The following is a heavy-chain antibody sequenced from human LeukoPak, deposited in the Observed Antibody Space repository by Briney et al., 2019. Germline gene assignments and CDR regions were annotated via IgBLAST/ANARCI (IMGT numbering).Heavy chain of an antibody. V-gene: IGHV2-5*02. D-gene: IGHD3-10*01. J-gene: IGHJ4*01. Sequence: SGPTLVKPTQTLTLTCTFSGFSLSTSGVGVGWIRQPPGKALEWLALIHWDEDKRFSPSLKSRLTITKDTSKNQVVLTMTNMDPVTTATYSGPTGHLANDWGYYGTNFDYWGKEPWSPSPQ. CDR3: PTGHLANDWGYYGTNFDY. CDR1: GFSLSTSGVG. CDR2: IHWDEDK.